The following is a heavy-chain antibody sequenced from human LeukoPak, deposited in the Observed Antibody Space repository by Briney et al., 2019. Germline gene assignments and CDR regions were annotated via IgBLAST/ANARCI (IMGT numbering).Heavy chain of an antibody. D-gene: IGHD4-17*01. CDR2: INTNTGNP. V-gene: IGHV7-4-1*02. CDR1: GNTFTAYY. CDR3: ARDEPSHYGDDFYVGY. J-gene: IGHJ4*02. Sequence: ASVKVSCKASGNTFTAYYMHWVRQAPGQGLEWMGWINTNTGNPTYAQGFTGRFVFSLDTSVSTAYLQISSLKAEDTAVYYCARDEPSHYGDDFYVGYWGQGTLVTVSS.